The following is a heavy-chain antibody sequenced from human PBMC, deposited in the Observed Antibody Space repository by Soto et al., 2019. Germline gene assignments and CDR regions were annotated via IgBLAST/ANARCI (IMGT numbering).Heavy chain of an antibody. V-gene: IGHV4-39*01. J-gene: IGHJ4*02. CDR3: ASQVYDYVWGSSRVRYSDY. D-gene: IGHD3-16*02. CDR1: GGSISSSSYY. CDR2: IYYSVST. Sequence: SETRSLTCTASGGSISSSSYYWGWIPQPPGKGLEWIGSIYYSVSTYYNPSLKSRVTISVDTSKNHFSLKLSSVTAADTAVYYSASQVYDYVWGSSRVRYSDYLGQGNIVTVSA.